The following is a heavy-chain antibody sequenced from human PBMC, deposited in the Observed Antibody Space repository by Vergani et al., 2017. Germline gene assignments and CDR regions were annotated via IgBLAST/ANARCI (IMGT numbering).Heavy chain of an antibody. CDR1: GYTFTSYG. V-gene: IGHV1-69*13. Sequence: QVQLVQSGAEVKKPGASVKVSCKASGYTFTSYGISWVRQAPGQGLEWMGGIIPIFGTANYAQKFQGRVTITADESTSTAYMELSSLRSEDTAVYYCARGGSSSWYLPSRRXFDYWGQGTLVTVSS. D-gene: IGHD6-13*01. CDR2: IIPIFGTA. J-gene: IGHJ4*02. CDR3: ARGGSSSWYLPSRRXFDY.